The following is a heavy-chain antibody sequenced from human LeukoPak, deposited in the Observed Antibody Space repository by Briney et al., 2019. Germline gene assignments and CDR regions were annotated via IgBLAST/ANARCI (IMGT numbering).Heavy chain of an antibody. CDR1: GFTFSSYW. D-gene: IGHD6-13*01. J-gene: IGHJ6*03. V-gene: IGHV3-7*01. CDR3: ARDIAAARSLYYYYYMDV. CDR2: IKQDGSEK. Sequence: PGGSLRLSCAASGFTFSSYWMSWVRQAPGKGLEWVANIKQDGSEKYYVDSVKGRFTISRDNAKNSLYLQMNSLRAEDTAVYYCARDIAAARSLYYYYYMDVWGKGTTVTVPS.